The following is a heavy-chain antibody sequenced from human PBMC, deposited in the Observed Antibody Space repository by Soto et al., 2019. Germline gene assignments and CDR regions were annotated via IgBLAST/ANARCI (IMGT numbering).Heavy chain of an antibody. D-gene: IGHD3-10*01. CDR2: ISGSGGST. CDR1: GFTFSSYA. J-gene: IGHJ4*02. CDR3: AKGRDYYYGSGSYYTY. V-gene: IGHV3-23*01. Sequence: GGSLRLSCAASGFTFSSYAMSWVRQSPGKGLEWVSAISGSGGSTYYADSVKGRFTISRDNSKNTLYLQMNSLRAEDTAVYYCAKGRDYYYGSGSYYTYWGQGTLVTVSS.